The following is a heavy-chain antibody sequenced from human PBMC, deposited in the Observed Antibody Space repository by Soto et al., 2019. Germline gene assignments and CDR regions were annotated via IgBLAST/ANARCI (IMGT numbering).Heavy chain of an antibody. D-gene: IGHD1-26*01. J-gene: IGHJ4*02. CDR3: ARDLAKGGGSAGFDY. CDR1: GHTFTDNY. CDR2: INPKSAGT. V-gene: IGHV1-2*02. Sequence: APVKVSCKAPGHTFTDNYTHWVRQAPGQGFECMALINPKSAGTKDLRKFQCRVTMIRDTSLSMVYMTLTRLASDETAVYYCARDLAKGGGSAGFDYWGQGTLVTVSS.